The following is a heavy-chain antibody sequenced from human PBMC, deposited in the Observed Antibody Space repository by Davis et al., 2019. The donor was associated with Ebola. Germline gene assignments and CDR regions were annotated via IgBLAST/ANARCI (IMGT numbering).Heavy chain of an antibody. D-gene: IGHD5-12*01. CDR3: TRPGFSGYDSDY. V-gene: IGHV3-30*03. CDR2: ISYDGSNK. Sequence: GESLKISCAASGFTFSSYWMSWVRQAPGKGLEWVAVISYDGSNKYYADSVKGRFTISRDNSKNTLYLQMNSLRTEDTAVYYCTRPGFSGYDSDYWGQGTLVTVSS. J-gene: IGHJ4*02. CDR1: GFTFSSYW.